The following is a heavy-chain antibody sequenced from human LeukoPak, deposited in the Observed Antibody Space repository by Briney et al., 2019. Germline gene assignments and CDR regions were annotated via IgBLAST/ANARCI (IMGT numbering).Heavy chain of an antibody. CDR1: GGSMNDYY. CDR3: ARDRYCIGGICYSGRFDP. Sequence: PSETLSLTCTVSGGSMNDYYWSWIRQPPGKGLEWIGYTYYSGSTNYNPSLKSRVSISIDTSKNQFSLKLSSVTAADTAVYYCARDRYCIGGICYSGRFDPWGRGSLVTVSS. D-gene: IGHD2-15*01. V-gene: IGHV4-59*01. CDR2: TYYSGST. J-gene: IGHJ5*02.